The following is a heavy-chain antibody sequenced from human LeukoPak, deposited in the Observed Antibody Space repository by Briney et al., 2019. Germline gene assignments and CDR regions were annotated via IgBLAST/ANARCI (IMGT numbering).Heavy chain of an antibody. CDR3: ARGRWSSSWYGPSWFDP. CDR1: GGSISHSSYY. CDR2: IYYSGST. J-gene: IGHJ5*02. V-gene: IGHV4-39*07. Sequence: SETLSLTCTVSGGSISHSSYYWGWIRQPPGKGLEWMGSIYYSGSTYYNPSLKSRVTMPLDTSKNQFSLKLSSVTAADTAVYYCARGRWSSSWYGPSWFDPWGQGTLVTVSS. D-gene: IGHD6-13*01.